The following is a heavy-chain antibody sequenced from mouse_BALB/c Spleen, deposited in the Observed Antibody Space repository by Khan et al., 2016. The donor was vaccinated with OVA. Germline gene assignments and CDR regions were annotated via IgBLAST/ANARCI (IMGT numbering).Heavy chain of an antibody. Sequence: ESGPGLVKPYQSLSLTCTVTGYSITSEFAWNWIRQFPGNKLEWMGYISYSGNTRYNPSLKSLISITRDTSRNPFFLQLNSVTTEDTATYYCARKDYYDYDPFPYWGQGTLVTVSA. D-gene: IGHD2-4*01. J-gene: IGHJ3*01. CDR3: ARKDYYDYDPFPY. CDR2: ISYSGNT. V-gene: IGHV3-2*02. CDR1: GYSITSEFA.